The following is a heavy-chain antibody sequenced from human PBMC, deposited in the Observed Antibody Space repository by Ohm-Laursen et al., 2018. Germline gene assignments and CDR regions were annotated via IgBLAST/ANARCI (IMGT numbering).Heavy chain of an antibody. J-gene: IGHJ3*02. CDR2: IIPIFGTA. V-gene: IGHV1-69*13. D-gene: IGHD5-24*01. CDR1: GYTFTSYY. Sequence: ASVKASCKASGYTFTSYYMHWVRQAPGQGLEWMGGIIPIFGTANYAQKFQGRVTITADESTSTAYMELSSLRSEDTAVYYCARVATITWAFDIWGQGTMVTVSS. CDR3: ARVATITWAFDI.